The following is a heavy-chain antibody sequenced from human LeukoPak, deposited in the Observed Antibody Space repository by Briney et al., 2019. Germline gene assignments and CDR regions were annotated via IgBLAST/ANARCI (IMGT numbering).Heavy chain of an antibody. CDR3: AGYGSGSYRNYDAFDI. Sequence: GASVKVPCKASGYTFTSYDINWVRQATGQGLEWMGWMNPNSGNTGYAQKFQGRVTMTRNTSISTAYMELSSLRSEDTAVYYCAGYGSGSYRNYDAFDIWGQGTMVTVSS. D-gene: IGHD3-10*01. CDR2: MNPNSGNT. V-gene: IGHV1-8*02. CDR1: GYTFTSYD. J-gene: IGHJ3*02.